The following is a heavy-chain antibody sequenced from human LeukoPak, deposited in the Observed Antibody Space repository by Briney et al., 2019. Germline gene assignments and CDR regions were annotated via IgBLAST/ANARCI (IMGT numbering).Heavy chain of an antibody. J-gene: IGHJ4*02. V-gene: IGHV1-69*05. CDR3: ARADSRSGMMYYFDY. Sequence: SVKVSCKASGGTFSSYAISWVRQAPGQGLEWMGGIIPIFGTANYAQKFQGRVTITTDESTSTAYMELSSLRSEDTAVYYCARADSRSGMMYYFDYWGQGTLATVSS. CDR2: IIPIFGTA. D-gene: IGHD3-16*01. CDR1: GGTFSSYA.